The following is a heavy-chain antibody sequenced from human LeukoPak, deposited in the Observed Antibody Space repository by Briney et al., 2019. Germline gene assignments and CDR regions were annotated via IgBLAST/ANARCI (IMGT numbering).Heavy chain of an antibody. V-gene: IGHV3-66*02. J-gene: IGHJ6*03. CDR3: AGDHVPYYYDSSASRGDYYYYMDV. CDR2: VYSGGST. Sequence: GGSLRLSCAASGFTVSSHYMSWVRQAPGKGLEWVSVVYSGGSTYYADSVEGRFTISRDNSKNTLYLQMNSLRAEDTAVYYCAGDHVPYYYDSSASRGDYYYYMDVWGKGTTVTVSS. D-gene: IGHD3-22*01. CDR1: GFTVSSHY.